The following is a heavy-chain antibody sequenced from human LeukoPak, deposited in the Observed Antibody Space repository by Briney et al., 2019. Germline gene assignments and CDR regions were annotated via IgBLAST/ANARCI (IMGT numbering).Heavy chain of an antibody. CDR3: ASKSFVRGYSYGGPYWYFDL. D-gene: IGHD5-18*01. Sequence: SETLSLTCTVSGGSISSYYWSWIRQPPGKGLERIGYIYYSGSTNYNPSLKSRVTISVDTSKNQFSLKLSSVTAADTAVYYCASKSFVRGYSYGGPYWYFDLWGRGTLVTVSS. CDR1: GGSISSYY. CDR2: IYYSGST. V-gene: IGHV4-59*01. J-gene: IGHJ2*01.